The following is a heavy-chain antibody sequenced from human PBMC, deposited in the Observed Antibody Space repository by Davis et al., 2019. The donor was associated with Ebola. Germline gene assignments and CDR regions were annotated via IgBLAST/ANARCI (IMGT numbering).Heavy chain of an antibody. Sequence: ASVKVSCKASGYTFTSYGISWVRQAPGQGLEWMGGIIPIFGTANYAQKFQGRVTMTRNTSISTAYMELSSLRSEDTAVYYCARAIRYFDWPTPYNWFDPWGQGTLVTVSS. CDR1: GYTFTSYG. V-gene: IGHV1-8*02. CDR3: ARAIRYFDWPTPYNWFDP. D-gene: IGHD3-9*01. J-gene: IGHJ5*02. CDR2: IIPIFGTA.